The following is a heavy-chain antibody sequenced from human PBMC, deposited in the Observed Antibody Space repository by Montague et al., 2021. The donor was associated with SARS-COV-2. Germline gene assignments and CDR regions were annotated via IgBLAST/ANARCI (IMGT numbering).Heavy chain of an antibody. CDR2: IYYTGNT. CDR3: ARTHAEGPQDY. J-gene: IGHJ4*01. Sequence: SETLSLTCTVSGGSISGYHWSWLRQPPGKGLEWIAYIYYTGNTRYNPSLQSRVTISTDMSKNQFSLKVTSVSAADTAVYYCARTHAEGPQDYWGHGTLVTVSS. V-gene: IGHV4-59*01. CDR1: GGSISGYH.